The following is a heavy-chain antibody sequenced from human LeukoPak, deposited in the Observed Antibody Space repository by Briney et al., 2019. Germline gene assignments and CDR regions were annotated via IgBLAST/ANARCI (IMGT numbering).Heavy chain of an antibody. CDR2: INPSGGST. D-gene: IGHD3-22*01. CDR1: GYTFTSYY. Sequence: AASVKVSCKASGYTFTSYYMHWVRQAPGQGLEWMGIINPSGGSTSYAQKFQGRVTMTRDTSTSTVYMELSSLRSEDTAVYYCARDLRTYYYDSSGYYDYWGQGTLVTVSS. V-gene: IGHV1-46*01. J-gene: IGHJ4*02. CDR3: ARDLRTYYYDSSGYYDY.